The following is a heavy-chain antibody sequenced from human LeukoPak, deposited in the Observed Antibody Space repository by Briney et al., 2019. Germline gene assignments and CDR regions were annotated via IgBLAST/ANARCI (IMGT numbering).Heavy chain of an antibody. Sequence: PGGSLRLSCAASGFTFSNAWMSWVRQAPGKGLEWVSTISESGGDTYDADSVKGRFTISRDNSKNTLYLHMNSLRAEDTAVYYCARKVLVGNKYFDYWGQGTLVTVSS. J-gene: IGHJ4*02. CDR1: GFTFSNAW. CDR2: ISESGGDT. D-gene: IGHD2/OR15-2a*01. V-gene: IGHV3-23*01. CDR3: ARKVLVGNKYFDY.